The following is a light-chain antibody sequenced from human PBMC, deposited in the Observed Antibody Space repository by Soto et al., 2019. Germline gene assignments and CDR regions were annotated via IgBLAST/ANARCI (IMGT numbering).Light chain of an antibody. CDR3: HQDFDLPLT. Sequence: EIVKTQSPVTPILSQGETATLSCRASQSLSNTYISWYQQKPGPAPRLLLYGASTRATGIPARFSGSGSGTDFTLTISSLQPEDFALYYCHQDFDLPLTFGGGTKVDIK. CDR1: QSLSNTY. J-gene: IGKJ4*01. CDR2: GAS. V-gene: IGKV3D-7*01.